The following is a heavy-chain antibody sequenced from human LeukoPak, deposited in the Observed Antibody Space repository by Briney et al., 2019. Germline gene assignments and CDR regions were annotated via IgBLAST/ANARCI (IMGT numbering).Heavy chain of an antibody. V-gene: IGHV4-39*07. CDR2: IYHSGST. D-gene: IGHD2-15*01. Sequence: PSETLSLTCTVSGGSISSSSYYWGWIRQPPGKGLEWIGSIYHSGSTYYNPSLKSRVTISVDTSKNQFSLKLSSVTAADTAVYYCASKGKASVAATYWGQGTLVTVSS. J-gene: IGHJ4*02. CDR1: GGSISSSSYY. CDR3: ASKGKASVAATY.